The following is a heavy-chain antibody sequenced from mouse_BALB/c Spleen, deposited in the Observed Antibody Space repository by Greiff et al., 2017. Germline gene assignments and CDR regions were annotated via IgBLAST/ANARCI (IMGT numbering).Heavy chain of an antibody. CDR3: ARRYGNYPYYAMDY. V-gene: IGHV1S135*01. CDR1: GYSFTSYY. CDR2: IDPFNGGT. D-gene: IGHD2-10*02. J-gene: IGHJ4*01. Sequence: VQLQQSGPELMKPGASVKISCKASGYSFTSYYMHWVKQSHGKSLEWIGYIDPFNGGTSYNQKFKGKATLTVDKFSSTAYMHLSSLTSEDSAVYYCARRYGNYPYYAMDYWGQGTSVTVSS.